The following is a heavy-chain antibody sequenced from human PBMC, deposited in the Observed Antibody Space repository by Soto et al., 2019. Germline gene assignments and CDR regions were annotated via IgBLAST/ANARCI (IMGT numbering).Heavy chain of an antibody. CDR2: IYYSGST. V-gene: IGHV4-59*08. J-gene: IGHJ5*02. Sequence: SETLSLTCTVSGGSISSYYWSWIRQPPGKGLEWIGYIYYSGSTNYNPSLKSRVTISVDTSKNQFSLKLSSVTAADTAVYYCARSGYYYGSGSYYWFDPWGQGTLVTVSS. D-gene: IGHD3-10*01. CDR1: GGSISSYY. CDR3: ARSGYYYGSGSYYWFDP.